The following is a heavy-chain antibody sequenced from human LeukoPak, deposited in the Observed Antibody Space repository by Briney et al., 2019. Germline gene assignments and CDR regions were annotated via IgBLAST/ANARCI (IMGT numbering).Heavy chain of an antibody. CDR1: GFIFSSYE. J-gene: IGHJ3*01. Sequence: GGSLRLSCAASGFIFSSYEMNWVRQAPGKGPECGSYISSRGSTVYYADSVKGRFTISRDNAKSSLYLQMNSLRAEDTAVYYCARDTGESFDLWGQGTMVTVSS. V-gene: IGHV3-48*03. D-gene: IGHD7-27*01. CDR3: ARDTGESFDL. CDR2: ISSRGSTV.